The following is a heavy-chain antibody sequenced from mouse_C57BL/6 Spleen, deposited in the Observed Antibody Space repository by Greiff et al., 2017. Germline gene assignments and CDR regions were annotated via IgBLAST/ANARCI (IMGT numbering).Heavy chain of an antibody. CDR1: GYAFSSSW. CDR3: ARETYAMDY. Sequence: QVQLKQSGPELVKPGASVKISCKASGYAFSSSWMNWVKQRPGKGLGWIGRIYPGDGDTNYNGKFKGKATLTADKSSSPAYMQLSSLTSEDSAVYFCARETYAMDYWGQGTSVTVSS. J-gene: IGHJ4*01. CDR2: IYPGDGDT. V-gene: IGHV1-82*01.